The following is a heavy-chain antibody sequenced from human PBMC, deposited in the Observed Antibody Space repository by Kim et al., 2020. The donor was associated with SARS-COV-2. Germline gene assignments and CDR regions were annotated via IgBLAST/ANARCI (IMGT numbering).Heavy chain of an antibody. CDR3: ARDVDSSSFDY. CDR2: T. D-gene: IGHD6-13*01. J-gene: IGHJ4*02. Sequence: TNNADSVKSRFTISRDNAKNSLYLQMNSLGAEDTAVYYCARDVDSSSFDYWGQGTLVTVSS. V-gene: IGHV3-11*05.